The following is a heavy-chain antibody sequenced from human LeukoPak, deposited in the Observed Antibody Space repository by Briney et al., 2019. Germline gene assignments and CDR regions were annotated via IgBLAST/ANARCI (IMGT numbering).Heavy chain of an antibody. Sequence: GGSLRLSCAASGFIFSSYAMHWVRQAPGKGLEWVANIKQDGSEKYYVDSVKGRFTISRDNAKNSLYLQMNSLRAEDTAVYYCASPKAAAAAGRGFDYWGQGTLVTVSS. CDR1: GFIFSSYA. CDR2: IKQDGSEK. J-gene: IGHJ4*02. V-gene: IGHV3-7*01. D-gene: IGHD6-25*01. CDR3: ASPKAAAAAGRGFDY.